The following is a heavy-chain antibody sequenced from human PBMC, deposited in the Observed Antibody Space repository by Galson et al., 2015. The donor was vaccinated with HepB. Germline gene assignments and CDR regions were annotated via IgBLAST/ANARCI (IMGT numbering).Heavy chain of an antibody. V-gene: IGHV4-31*03. CDR1: GGSISSGGYY. D-gene: IGHD6-13*01. CDR2: IYYSGST. Sequence: TLSLTCTVSGGSISSGGYYWSWIRQHPGKGLEWIRYIYYSGSTYYNPSLKSRVTISVDTSKNQFSLKLSSVTAADTAVYCCGRADSSSWYFGFAFDIWGQGTMVTASS. J-gene: IGHJ3*02. CDR3: GRADSSSWYFGFAFDI.